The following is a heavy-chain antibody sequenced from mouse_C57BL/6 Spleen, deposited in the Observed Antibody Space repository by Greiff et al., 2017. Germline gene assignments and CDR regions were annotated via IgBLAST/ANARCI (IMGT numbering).Heavy chain of an antibody. CDR3: ARWATMTGEGFDY. D-gene: IGHD2-4*01. J-gene: IGHJ3*01. V-gene: IGHV1-26*01. CDR2: LNPNNGGT. Sequence: VQLQQSGPELVKPGASVKISCKASGYTFTDYSMNWVKQSHGKSLEWIGDLNPNNGGTSYNEKFKGKDTLTVDKSSSTAYMELRSLTSEDSAVYYCARWATMTGEGFDYWGQGTLVTVSA. CDR1: GYTFTDYS.